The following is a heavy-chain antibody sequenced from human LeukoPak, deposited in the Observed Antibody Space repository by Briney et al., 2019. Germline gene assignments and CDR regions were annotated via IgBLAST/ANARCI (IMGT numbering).Heavy chain of an antibody. Sequence: GGSLRLSCAASGFTFSGYGMHWVRQAPGKGLEWVAVISYDGSNKYYADSVKGRFTISRDNSKNTLYLQMNSLRAEDTAVYYCAKDKYYYDSSGYYLDYXXXGTLVTVSS. CDR3: AKDKYYYDSSGYYLDY. D-gene: IGHD3-22*01. J-gene: IGHJ4*01. CDR1: GFTFSGYG. V-gene: IGHV3-30*18. CDR2: ISYDGSNK.